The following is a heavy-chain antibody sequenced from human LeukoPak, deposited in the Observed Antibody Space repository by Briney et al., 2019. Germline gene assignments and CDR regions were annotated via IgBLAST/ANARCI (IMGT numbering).Heavy chain of an antibody. CDR2: ISAYNGNT. Sequence: ASVKVSCKASGYSFTSYEINWVRQATGQGLEWMGWISAYNGNTNYAQKLQGRVTMTTDTSTSTAYMELRSLRSDDTAVYYCARRVWFGEFPMDVWGQGTTVTVSS. V-gene: IGHV1-18*01. D-gene: IGHD3-10*01. CDR3: ARRVWFGEFPMDV. CDR1: GYSFTSYE. J-gene: IGHJ6*02.